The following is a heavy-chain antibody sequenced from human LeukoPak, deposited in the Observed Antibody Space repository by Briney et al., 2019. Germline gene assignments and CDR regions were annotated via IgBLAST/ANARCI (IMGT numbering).Heavy chain of an antibody. V-gene: IGHV4-34*01. CDR1: GGSFSGYY. D-gene: IGHD3-22*01. CDR2: INHSGST. J-gene: IGHJ4*02. CDR3: AKTHDSSGCDY. Sequence: KPSETLSLTCAVYGGSFSGYYWCWIRQPPGKGLEWIGEINHSGSTNYNPSLKSRVTISVDTSKNQFSLKLSSVTAADTAVYYCAKTHDSSGCDYWGQGTLVTVSS.